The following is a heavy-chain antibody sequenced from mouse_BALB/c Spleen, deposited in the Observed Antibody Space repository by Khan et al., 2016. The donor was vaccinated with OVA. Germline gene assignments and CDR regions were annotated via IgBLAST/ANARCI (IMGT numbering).Heavy chain of an antibody. J-gene: IGHJ4*01. D-gene: IGHD2-10*01. Sequence: QVQLKQSGPGLVAPSQSLSISCTVSGFTLTGYGVNWVRQPPGKGLEWLGTIRGDGGTDYNSVLKYRLSISKDNTKSQVFFKKNSLQTDDTARYYCARAYYGNYREAMDYWGQGTSVTVSS. CDR3: ARAYYGNYREAMDY. CDR2: IRGDGGT. V-gene: IGHV2-6-7*01. CDR1: GFTLTGYG.